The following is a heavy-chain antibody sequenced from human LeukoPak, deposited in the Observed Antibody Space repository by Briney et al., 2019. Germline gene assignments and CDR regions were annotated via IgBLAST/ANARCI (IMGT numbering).Heavy chain of an antibody. D-gene: IGHD6-19*01. J-gene: IGHJ4*02. CDR2: IHSGGST. V-gene: IGHV3-66*01. CDR3: ATIVSDSSGWYHFDH. Sequence: GGCLRLSCAASGFTVSSNYMSWVRQAPGKGLEWVSVIHSGGSTNYADSVKGRFTISRDYSKNTLNLQMNSLRAEDTAVYYCATIVSDSSGWYHFDHWGQGALVTVSS. CDR1: GFTVSSNY.